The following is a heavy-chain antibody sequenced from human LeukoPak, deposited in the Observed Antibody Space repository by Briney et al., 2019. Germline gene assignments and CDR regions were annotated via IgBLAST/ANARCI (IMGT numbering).Heavy chain of an antibody. V-gene: IGHV1-46*01. Sequence: GGSVKVSCKASGYTFTSYYMHWVRQAPGQGLEWMGIINPSGGSTSYAQKLQRRFTMTRDTSTSTVYMELSSLRSEDTAVYYCAREFGGVYGDYFDYWGQGTPVTVSS. CDR2: INPSGGST. CDR1: GYTFTSYY. J-gene: IGHJ4*02. D-gene: IGHD5/OR15-5a*01. CDR3: AREFGGVYGDYFDY.